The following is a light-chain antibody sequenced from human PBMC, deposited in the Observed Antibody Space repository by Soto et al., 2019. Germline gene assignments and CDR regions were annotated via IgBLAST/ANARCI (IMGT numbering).Light chain of an antibody. V-gene: IGKV1-33*01. J-gene: IGKJ1*01. CDR3: LQVDVYPWT. Sequence: DILMTQSPSSLSASVADRVTITCRASQRISNYSNWYQQKPGKAPKLLIYDASNLETGVPSRFSGSGSGTDFTFTISSLQPEDFATYYCLQVDVYPWTFGQGTKVDIK. CDR1: QRISNY. CDR2: DAS.